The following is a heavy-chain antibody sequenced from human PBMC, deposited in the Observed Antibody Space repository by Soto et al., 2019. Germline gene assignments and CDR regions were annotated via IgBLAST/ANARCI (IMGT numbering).Heavy chain of an antibody. CDR1: GGSISSSNW. V-gene: IGHV4-4*02. Sequence: QVQLQESGPGLVKPSGTLSLTCAVSGGSISSSNWWSWVRQPPGKGLAWIGEIYHSGSTNYNSSLKSRVTISVDKSKNQFSLKLSSVTAADTAVYYCARGPTRGGYTRHTWIDYWGQGTLVTVSS. D-gene: IGHD5-12*01. J-gene: IGHJ4*02. CDR2: IYHSGST. CDR3: ARGPTRGGYTRHTWIDY.